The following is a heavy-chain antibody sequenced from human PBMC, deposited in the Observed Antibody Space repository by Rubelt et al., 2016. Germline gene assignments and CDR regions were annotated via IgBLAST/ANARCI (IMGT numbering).Heavy chain of an antibody. V-gene: IGHV4-59*08. CDR2: IYYSGST. J-gene: IGHJ4*02. D-gene: IGHD6-19*01. CDR3: ARREVSSGWYDY. Sequence: QVQLKESGPGLVKPSETLSLTCTVSGGSISTYYWSWIRQPPGKGLEWIGYIYYSGSTNYNPSLKSRVTISVDTSKNQFSLTVSSVTAADTAKYYCARREVSSGWYDYWGQGTLVTVSS. CDR1: GGSISTYY.